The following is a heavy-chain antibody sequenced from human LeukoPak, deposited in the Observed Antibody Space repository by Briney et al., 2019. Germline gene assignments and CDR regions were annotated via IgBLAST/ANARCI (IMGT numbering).Heavy chain of an antibody. Sequence: GGSLRLSCAASGFTFSSYGMHWVRQAPGKGLEWVAFIRYDGSNKYYADSVKGRFTISRDNSKNTLYLQMNSLRAEDTAVYYCARSAAAGRVVATFAYWGQGTLVIVSS. D-gene: IGHD5-12*01. J-gene: IGHJ4*02. CDR1: GFTFSSYG. CDR3: ARSAAAGRVVATFAY. CDR2: IRYDGSNK. V-gene: IGHV3-30*02.